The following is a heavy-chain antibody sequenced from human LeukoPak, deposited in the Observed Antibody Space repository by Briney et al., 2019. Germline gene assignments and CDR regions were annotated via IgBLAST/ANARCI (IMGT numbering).Heavy chain of an antibody. Sequence: GGSLRLSSAAPGFTFCTYSMNWVPQAPGKGREWGSSISISSSYIYYADSGKGRFTTSRDNAKNSLYLQMTSLGAEDTAVYDCARAYQLATSRRPDYFDYGGQGTLVTVSS. J-gene: IGHJ4*02. D-gene: IGHD2-2*01. CDR2: ISISSSYI. CDR3: ARAYQLATSRRPDYFDY. V-gene: IGHV3-21*01. CDR1: GFTFCTYS.